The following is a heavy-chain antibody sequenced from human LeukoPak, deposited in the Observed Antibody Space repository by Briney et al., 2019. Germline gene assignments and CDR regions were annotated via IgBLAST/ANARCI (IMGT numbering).Heavy chain of an antibody. CDR3: ARELTYYYGSGSYSGARWDFQG. J-gene: IGHJ4*02. D-gene: IGHD3-10*01. CDR2: ISSSGSTI. V-gene: IGHV3-48*03. CDR1: GFTFSSYE. Sequence: GGSLRLSCAASGFTFSSYEMNWVRQAPGKGLEWVSYISSSGSTIYYADSVKGRFTISRDNAKNSLYLQMNSLRAEDTAVYYCARELTYYYGSGSYSGARWDFQGWGQGTLVTVSS.